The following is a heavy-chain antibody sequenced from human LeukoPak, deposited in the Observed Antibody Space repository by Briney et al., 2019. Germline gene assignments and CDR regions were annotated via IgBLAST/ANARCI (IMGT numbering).Heavy chain of an antibody. J-gene: IGHJ5*02. V-gene: IGHV4-31*11. D-gene: IGHD3-22*01. CDR1: GGSISSGGYS. CDR2: IYYSGST. Sequence: SQTLSLTCAVSGGSISSGGYSWSWIRQPPGKGLEWIGYIYYSGSTYYNPSLKSRVTISVDTSKNQFSLRLSSVTAADTAVYYCARSGGEYYDSSGSLAPWGQGTLVTVSS. CDR3: ARSGGEYYDSSGSLAP.